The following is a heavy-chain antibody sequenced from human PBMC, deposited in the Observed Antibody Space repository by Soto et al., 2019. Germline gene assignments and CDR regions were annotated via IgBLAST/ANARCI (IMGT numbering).Heavy chain of an antibody. CDR3: ASYGYPYCSSTSCQTYFDY. CDR1: GGSISSGGYS. V-gene: IGHV4-61*08. D-gene: IGHD2-2*01. J-gene: IGHJ4*02. CDR2: IYYSGST. Sequence: PSDTLSLTCAVSGGSISSGGYSWSWVRQPPGKGLEWIGYIYYSGSTNYNPSLKSRVTISVDTSKNQFSLKLSSVTAADTAVYYCASYGYPYCSSTSCQTYFDYWGQGTLVTVSS.